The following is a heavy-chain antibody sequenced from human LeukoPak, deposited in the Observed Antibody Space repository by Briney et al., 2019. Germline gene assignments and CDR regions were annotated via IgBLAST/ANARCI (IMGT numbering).Heavy chain of an antibody. Sequence: GRSLRLSCAASGFTFDDYAMHWVRQAPGKGLEWVSDISWNSGKIGYADSVKGRFTISRDNAKNSLYLQMNSLRAEDTALYYCAKGDYGDLYYFDYWGQGTLVTVSS. J-gene: IGHJ4*02. V-gene: IGHV3-9*01. D-gene: IGHD4-17*01. CDR2: ISWNSGKI. CDR1: GFTFDDYA. CDR3: AKGDYGDLYYFDY.